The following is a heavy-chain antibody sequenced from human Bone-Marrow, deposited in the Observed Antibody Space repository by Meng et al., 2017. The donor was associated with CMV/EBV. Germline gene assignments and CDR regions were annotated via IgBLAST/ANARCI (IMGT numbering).Heavy chain of an antibody. CDR1: GYTFTSYY. D-gene: IGHD1-14*01. J-gene: IGHJ4*02. V-gene: IGHV1-46*01. CDR3: ARDSEGNRDISVPPDY. CDR2: INPSGGST. Sequence: ASVKVSCKASGYTFTSYYMHWVRQAPGQGLEWMGIINPSGGSTSYAQKFQGRVTMTRDTSTSTVYMELSSLRSEDTAVYYCARDSEGNRDISVPPDYWGQGTLVTVSS.